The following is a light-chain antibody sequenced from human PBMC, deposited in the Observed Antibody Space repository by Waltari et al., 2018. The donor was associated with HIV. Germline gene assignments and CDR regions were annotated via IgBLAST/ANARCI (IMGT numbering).Light chain of an antibody. V-gene: IGLV3-19*01. CDR1: SLRSYY. CDR3: NSRDSSGNHYV. Sequence: SSELTQDPAVSVALGQTVRITCQGDSLRSYYASWYQLQPGQAPMLVISGKNIRPSGIPDRFSGARSGNTASVTITGAQAEDEADYYCNSRDSSGNHYVFGNGTKVTVL. J-gene: IGLJ1*01. CDR2: GKN.